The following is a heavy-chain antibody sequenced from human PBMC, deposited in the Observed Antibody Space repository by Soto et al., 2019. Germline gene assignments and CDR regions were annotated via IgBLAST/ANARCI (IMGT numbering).Heavy chain of an antibody. CDR2: IGPESGAT. CDR3: GRGRSGQIVVFY. D-gene: IGHD1-26*01. V-gene: IGHV1-2*02. J-gene: IGHJ4*02. Sequence: GASVKVSCKASGYTFTGHYIHWVRQAPEQGPEWMGEIGPESGATRYAQRFQGRVTMTRDMSITTVYMELNNLSPDDTAVYYCGRGRSGQIVVFYWGQGTPFTVSS. CDR1: GYTFTGHY.